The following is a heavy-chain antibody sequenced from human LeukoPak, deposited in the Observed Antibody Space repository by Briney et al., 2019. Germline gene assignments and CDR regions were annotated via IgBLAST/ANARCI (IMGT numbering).Heavy chain of an antibody. Sequence: GGSLRLSCAASGFTFSSYWMHWVRQAPGKGLMWVSRINNDGSSTSHADSVKGRFTISRDNAKNTLYLQMNSLRDEDTAVYYCARGLAAAGNSFDSWGQGTLVTVSS. CDR1: GFTFSSYW. CDR3: ARGLAAAGNSFDS. J-gene: IGHJ4*02. D-gene: IGHD6-13*01. CDR2: INNDGSST. V-gene: IGHV3-74*01.